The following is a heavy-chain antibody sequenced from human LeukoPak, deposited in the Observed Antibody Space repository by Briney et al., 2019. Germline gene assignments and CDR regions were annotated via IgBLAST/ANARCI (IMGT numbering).Heavy chain of an antibody. CDR2: FDPEDGET. CDR1: GCTLTELS. D-gene: IGHD4-23*01. J-gene: IGHJ4*02. CDR3: ATRSYGGTEYYFDY. Sequence: ASVKVSCKVSGCTLTELSMHWVRQAPGKGLEWMGGFDPEDGETIYAQKFQGRVAMTEDTSTDTAYMELSSLRSEDTAVYYCATRSYGGTEYYFDYWGQGTLVTVSS. V-gene: IGHV1-24*01.